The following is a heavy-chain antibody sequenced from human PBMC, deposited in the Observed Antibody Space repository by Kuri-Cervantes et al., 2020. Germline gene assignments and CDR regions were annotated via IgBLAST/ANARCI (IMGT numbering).Heavy chain of an antibody. CDR2: ISSSRSYI. CDR3: ARVFDL. V-gene: IGHV3-21*01. CDR1: GFTFSDYY. Sequence: GESLKISCAASGFTFSDYYMNWVRQAPGKGLEWVSSISSSRSYIYYADSVKGRFTISRDNAKNSLYLQMNSLRAEDTAVYYCARVFDLWGRGTLVTVSS. J-gene: IGHJ2*01.